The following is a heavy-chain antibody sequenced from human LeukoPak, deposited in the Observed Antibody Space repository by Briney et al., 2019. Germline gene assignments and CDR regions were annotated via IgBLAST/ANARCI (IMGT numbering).Heavy chain of an antibody. CDR3: ARGRFEGDY. D-gene: IGHD3-16*01. CDR2: IYTNGST. Sequence: SQTLSLTCTVSGDSISSGSYYWSWIRQPAGKGLEWIGRIYTNGSTKYNPSLKSRVTISVDTSKNQFSLKLTSVTAADTAVYYCARGRFEGDYWGQGTLVTVSS. J-gene: IGHJ4*02. V-gene: IGHV4-61*02. CDR1: GDSISSGSYY.